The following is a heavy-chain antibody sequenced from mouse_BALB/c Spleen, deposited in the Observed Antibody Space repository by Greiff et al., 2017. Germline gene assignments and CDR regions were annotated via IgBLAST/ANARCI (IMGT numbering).Heavy chain of an antibody. CDR3: ARKGSTMITIY. J-gene: IGHJ3*01. D-gene: IGHD2-4*01. CDR2: IDPSDSYT. Sequence: QVQLQQPGAELVKPGASVKLSCKASGYTFTSYWMHWVKQRPGQGLEWIGEIDPSDSYTNYNQKFKGKATLTVDKSSSTAYMQLSSLTSEDSAVYYCARKGSTMITIYWGQGTLVTVSA. V-gene: IGHV1-69*02. CDR1: GYTFTSYW.